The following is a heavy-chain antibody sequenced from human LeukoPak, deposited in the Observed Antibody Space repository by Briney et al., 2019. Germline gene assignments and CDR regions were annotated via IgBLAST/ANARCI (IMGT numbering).Heavy chain of an antibody. CDR2: IRYDGSNK. V-gene: IGHV3-30*02. D-gene: IGHD3-9*01. CDR1: GFTFSSYG. CDR3: AKDGSSYYDILTGYYPLDY. J-gene: IGHJ4*02. Sequence: GGSLRLSCAASGFTFSSYGMHWVRQAPGKGLERVAFIRYDGSNKYYADSVKGRFTISRDNSKNTLYLQMNSLRAEDTAVYYCAKDGSSYYDILTGYYPLDYWGQGTLVTVSS.